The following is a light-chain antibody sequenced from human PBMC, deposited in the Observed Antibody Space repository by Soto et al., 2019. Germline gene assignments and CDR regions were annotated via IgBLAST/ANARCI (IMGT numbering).Light chain of an antibody. V-gene: IGLV1-40*01. CDR1: SSDIGAGHD. CDR2: SND. CDR3: QSYDGSMTSYV. J-gene: IGLJ1*01. Sequence: QSVLTQPPSESEAPGQRVTISCTGTSSDIGAGHDVHWYQQRPGAAPKLLIYSNDIRPSGVPDRFSGSKYGTSASLAITGLRAEDEADYYCQSYDGSMTSYVFGSGTKVTVL.